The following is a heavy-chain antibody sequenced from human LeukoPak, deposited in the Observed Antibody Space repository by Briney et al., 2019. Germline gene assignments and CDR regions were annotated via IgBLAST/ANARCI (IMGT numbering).Heavy chain of an antibody. Sequence: PSETQSLTCTLSGDSISNYYWSWIRQSPGKELEWIGYMYKRGSTIYNPSLKSRVTISTDTSKNQFSLRLTSVTAADTAVYYCARAVKAVTGTLDYWGQGTLITVSS. D-gene: IGHD6-19*01. CDR3: ARAVKAVTGTLDY. V-gene: IGHV4-59*01. J-gene: IGHJ4*02. CDR1: GDSISNYY. CDR2: MYKRGST.